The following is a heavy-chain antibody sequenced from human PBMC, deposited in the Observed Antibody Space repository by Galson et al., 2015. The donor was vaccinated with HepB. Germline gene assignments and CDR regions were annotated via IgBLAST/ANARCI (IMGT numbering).Heavy chain of an antibody. J-gene: IGHJ4*02. CDR2: ISYDGSNK. V-gene: IGHV3-30*03. Sequence: SLRLSCAASGFTFSSYGMHWVRQAPGKGLEWVAVISYDGSNKYYADSVKGRFTISRDNSKNTLYLQMNSLRAEDTAVYYCARDRSRITMIVVVITNFDYWGQGTLVTVSS. D-gene: IGHD3-22*01. CDR1: GFTFSSYG. CDR3: ARDRSRITMIVVVITNFDY.